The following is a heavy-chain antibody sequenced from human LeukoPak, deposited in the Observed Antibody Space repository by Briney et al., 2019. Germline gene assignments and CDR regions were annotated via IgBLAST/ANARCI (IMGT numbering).Heavy chain of an antibody. CDR2: INPNSGGT. CDR1: GYTFTGYY. J-gene: IGHJ4*02. D-gene: IGHD3-3*01. Sequence: GASAKVSCKASGYTFTGYYMHWVRQAPGQGLEWMGWINPNSGGTNYAQKFQGRVTMTRDTSISTAYMELSRLRSDDTAVYYCARGPSNFYDFWSGYYDYWGQGTLVTVSS. CDR3: ARGPSNFYDFWSGYYDY. V-gene: IGHV1-2*02.